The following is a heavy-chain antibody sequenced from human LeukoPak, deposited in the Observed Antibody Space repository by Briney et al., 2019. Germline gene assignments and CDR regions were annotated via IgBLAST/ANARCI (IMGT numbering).Heavy chain of an antibody. CDR2: IYTSGSA. CDR3: ARENSRSYREFDY. Sequence: SETLSLTCTVSGVSISSYYWSWIRQPAGKGLEWIGRIYTSGSANYNPSLKSRVTKSVDKSKNQFSLKLSSVTAADTAVFYCARENSRSYREFDYWGQGTLVTVSS. D-gene: IGHD1-26*01. CDR1: GVSISSYY. V-gene: IGHV4-4*07. J-gene: IGHJ4*02.